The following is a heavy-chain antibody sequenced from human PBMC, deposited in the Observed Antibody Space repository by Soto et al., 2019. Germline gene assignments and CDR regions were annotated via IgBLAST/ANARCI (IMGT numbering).Heavy chain of an antibody. J-gene: IGHJ5*02. CDR3: ARDRYDILTGYNWFDP. CDR2: IYYSGST. Sequence: KPSETLSLTCTVSGGSVSSGSYYWSWIRQPPGKGLEWIGYIYYSGSTNYNPSLKSRVTISVDTSKNQFSLKLSSVTAADTAVYYCARDRYDILTGYNWFDPWGQGTLVTVSS. D-gene: IGHD3-9*01. V-gene: IGHV4-61*01. CDR1: GGSVSSGSYY.